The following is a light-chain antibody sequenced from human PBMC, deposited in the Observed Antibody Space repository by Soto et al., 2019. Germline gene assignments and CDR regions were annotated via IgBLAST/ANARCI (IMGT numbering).Light chain of an antibody. CDR1: RSISSY. CDR3: QQIYSTPYT. Sequence: DLQMTQSPTSLSISVGDRVTITCRASRSISSYLNWYQQKPGKGPRLLMYGSFNLQSGVPTRFSGSGSGTDFTLTITSLPPEDLATYYCQQIYSTPYTFGQGTKLEIK. V-gene: IGKV1-39*01. J-gene: IGKJ2*01. CDR2: GSF.